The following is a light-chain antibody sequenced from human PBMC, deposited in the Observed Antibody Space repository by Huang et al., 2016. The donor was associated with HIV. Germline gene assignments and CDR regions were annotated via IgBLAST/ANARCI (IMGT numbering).Light chain of an antibody. J-gene: IGKJ1*01. CDR3: QQYYASPQT. V-gene: IGKV4-1*01. CDR1: QSVFSTSTNKDD. CDR2: WSS. Sequence: DIVMAQSPVSLAVSLGERATLTCRSSQSVFSTSTNKDDLAWFQQKPGQPPKLLLFWSSTREVGVPDRFSGSGSGTHFTLTIANLEADDAAMYYCQQYYASPQTFGQGTRV.